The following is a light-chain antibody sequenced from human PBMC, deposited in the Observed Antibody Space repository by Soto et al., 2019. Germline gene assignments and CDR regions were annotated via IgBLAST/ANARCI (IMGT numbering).Light chain of an antibody. CDR2: KAS. V-gene: IGKV1-5*03. J-gene: IGKJ1*01. Sequence: DIQMTQSPSTLSASVGDRVTTTCRASQSISIGLAWYQQKPGKAPKLLIYKASSLESGVPSRFNGSGSGTEFTLTISSLQPADFATYYCQQYNSYSPTFGQGTKVEIK. CDR3: QQYNSYSPT. CDR1: QSISIG.